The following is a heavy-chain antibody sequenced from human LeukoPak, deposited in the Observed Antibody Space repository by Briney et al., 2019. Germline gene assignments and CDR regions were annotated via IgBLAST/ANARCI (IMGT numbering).Heavy chain of an antibody. V-gene: IGHV3-64D*09. D-gene: IGHD2-15*01. J-gene: IGHJ6*02. CDR2: ISDSGGST. CDR3: VRGYSFGPYGMDV. Sequence: GGSLRLSCSASGFPFSSYAMHWVRQAPGKGLEYVSAISDSGGSTYYADSVKGRFTISRDNSKNTLYLQVSSLRTEDTAVYFCVRGYSFGPYGMDVWGQGTTVTVSS. CDR1: GFPFSSYA.